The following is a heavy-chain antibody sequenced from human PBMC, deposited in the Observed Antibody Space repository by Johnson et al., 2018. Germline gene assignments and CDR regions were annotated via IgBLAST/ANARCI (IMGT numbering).Heavy chain of an antibody. Sequence: VQLVESGGGVVQPGRSLRLSCAASGFSFSTYGMHWVRQAPGKGLEWVAVISYDGSNKFYADSVKGRFTISRDNSKNTLYLQMNSLRAEDTAVYYCAKDLDTAFDIWGQGTMVTVSS. CDR1: GFSFSTYG. J-gene: IGHJ3*02. CDR2: ISYDGSNK. D-gene: IGHD3-9*01. CDR3: AKDLDTAFDI. V-gene: IGHV3-30*18.